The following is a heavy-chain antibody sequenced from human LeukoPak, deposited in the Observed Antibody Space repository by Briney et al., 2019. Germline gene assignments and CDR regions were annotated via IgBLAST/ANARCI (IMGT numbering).Heavy chain of an antibody. CDR1: GGSISSGSYY. Sequence: SETLSLTCTVSGGSISSGSYYWRWLRPPAGKGLEWSGRIFTSGSTDYNPSLKSRVTISIDTSKNQFSLKLSSVTAADTAVYYCAGAVSGYAFDIWGQGTMVTVSS. D-gene: IGHD6-25*01. CDR3: AGAVSGYAFDI. J-gene: IGHJ3*02. CDR2: IFTSGST. V-gene: IGHV4-61*02.